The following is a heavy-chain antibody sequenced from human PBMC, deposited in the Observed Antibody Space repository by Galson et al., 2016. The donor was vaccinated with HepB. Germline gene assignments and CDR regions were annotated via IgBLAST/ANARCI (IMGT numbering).Heavy chain of an antibody. D-gene: IGHD4-23*01. CDR2: IFRNDDK. J-gene: IGHJ4*02. CDR1: GFSLSTSGVG. Sequence: PALVKPTQTLTLTRTFSGFSLSTSGVGVGWIRQPPGRALEWLALIFRNDDKRYSPSLKSRLTITKDTSKNHVVLTVTNMDPVDTATYYCARFGTEITPGGPFDSWGQGTLVTVSS. CDR3: ARFGTEITPGGPFDS. V-gene: IGHV2-5*01.